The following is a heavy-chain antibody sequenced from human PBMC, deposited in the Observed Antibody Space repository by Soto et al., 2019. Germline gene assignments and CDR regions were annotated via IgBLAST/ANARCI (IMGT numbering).Heavy chain of an antibody. CDR1: GFTFSSYV. V-gene: IGHV3-23*01. CDR2: ISGSGGNT. J-gene: IGHJ4*02. D-gene: IGHD3-3*01. CDR3: AKSAEFYDFWSGYCDY. Sequence: GGSLRLSCAASGFTFSSYVMSWVRQAPGKGLEWVSAISGSGGNTYYGDSVKGRFTISRDNSKNTLYLQMNSLRAEDTAVYYCAKSAEFYDFWSGYCDYWGQGTVVTVSS.